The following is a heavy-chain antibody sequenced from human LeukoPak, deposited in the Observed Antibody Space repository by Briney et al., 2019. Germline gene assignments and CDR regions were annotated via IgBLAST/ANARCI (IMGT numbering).Heavy chain of an antibody. D-gene: IGHD3-3*01. CDR2: ISGSGGST. J-gene: IGHJ4*02. CDR1: GFTFSSYA. V-gene: IGHV3-23*01. Sequence: GGSLRLSCAASGFTFSSYAMSWVRQAPGKGLEWASAISGSGGSTYYADSVKGRFTISRDNSKNTLYLQMNSLRAEDTAVYYCAKAPYYDFWSGYYYPPFDYWGQGTLVTVSS. CDR3: AKAPYYDFWSGYYYPPFDY.